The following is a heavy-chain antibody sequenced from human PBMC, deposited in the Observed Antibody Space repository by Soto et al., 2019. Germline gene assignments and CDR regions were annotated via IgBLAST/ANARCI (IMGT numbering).Heavy chain of an antibody. Sequence: VASVKVSCKASGSTFSSYAISWVRQAPGQRLEWMGGIIPIFGTANYAQKFQGRVTITADESTSTAYMELSSLRSEDTAVYYCARDKVPVTTGHFYYFDYWGQGTLVTVSS. CDR2: IIPIFGTA. CDR1: GSTFSSYA. D-gene: IGHD4-17*01. CDR3: ARDKVPVTTGHFYYFDY. V-gene: IGHV1-69*13. J-gene: IGHJ4*02.